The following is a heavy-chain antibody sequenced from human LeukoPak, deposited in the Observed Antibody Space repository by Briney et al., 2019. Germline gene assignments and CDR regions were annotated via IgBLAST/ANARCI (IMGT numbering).Heavy chain of an antibody. CDR3: ARVFGGPVSRRFDP. CDR2: IYTSGST. V-gene: IGHV4-61*02. CDR1: GGSISSSNYY. D-gene: IGHD4-23*01. Sequence: PSETLSLTCIVSGGSISSSNYYWSWIRQPAGKGLEWIGRIYTSGSTNYNPSLKSRVTISVDTSKNQFSLKLSSVTAADTAVYYCARVFGGPVSRRFDPWGQGTLVTVSS. J-gene: IGHJ5*02.